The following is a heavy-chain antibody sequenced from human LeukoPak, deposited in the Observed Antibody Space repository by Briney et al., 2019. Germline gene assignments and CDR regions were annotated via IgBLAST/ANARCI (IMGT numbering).Heavy chain of an antibody. D-gene: IGHD3-16*01. CDR2: INSNSGDT. Sequence: ASVKVSCKASGYIFSDYYIHWVRQAPGQGLEWMGWINSNSGDTKYPQTFQGRVTMTRDTSISTFYMDLIGLRSDDTAVYYCVSGRRGGYGLDVWDQGTTVTVSS. V-gene: IGHV1-2*02. J-gene: IGHJ6*02. CDR3: VSGRRGGYGLDV. CDR1: GYIFSDYY.